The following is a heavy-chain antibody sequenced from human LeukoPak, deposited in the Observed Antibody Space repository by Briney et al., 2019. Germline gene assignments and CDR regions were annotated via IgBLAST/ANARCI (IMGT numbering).Heavy chain of an antibody. J-gene: IGHJ6*04. CDR1: GGSISSGGYY. D-gene: IGHD2-2*01. CDR2: IYYSGST. V-gene: IGHV4-31*03. CDR3: ARDHIVVVPAASVFRYYYYGMDV. Sequence: SETLSLTCTVSGGSISSGGYYWSWIRQHPGKGLEWIGYIYYSGSTYYNPSLKSRVTISVDTSKNQFSLKLSSVTAAGTAVYYCARDHIVVVPAASVFRYYYYGMDVWGKGTTVTVSS.